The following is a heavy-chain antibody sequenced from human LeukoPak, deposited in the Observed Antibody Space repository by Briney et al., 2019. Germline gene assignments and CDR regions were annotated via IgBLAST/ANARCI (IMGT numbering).Heavy chain of an antibody. Sequence: PGGSLRLSCAASGFTFSSYAMSWVRQAPGKGLEWVSVIYSGGSTYYADSVKGRFTISRDNSKNTLYLQMNSLRAEDTAVYYCSSTRNYYGMDVWGQGTTVTVSS. CDR1: GFTFSSYA. J-gene: IGHJ6*02. CDR3: SSTRNYYGMDV. V-gene: IGHV3-66*01. D-gene: IGHD2-2*01. CDR2: IYSGGST.